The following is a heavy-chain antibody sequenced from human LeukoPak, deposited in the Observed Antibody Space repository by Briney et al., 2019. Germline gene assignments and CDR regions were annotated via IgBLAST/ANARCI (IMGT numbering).Heavy chain of an antibody. D-gene: IGHD6-6*01. CDR2: IYHSGST. CDR3: AREGLAARRGAFDI. J-gene: IGHJ3*02. Sequence: SETLSLTCTVSGYSISSGYYWGWIRQPPGKGLEWIGSIYHSGSTYYNPSLKSRVTISVDTSKNQFSLNLKSVTAADTAIYYCAREGLAARRGAFDIWGQGTVVSVSS. CDR1: GYSISSGYY. V-gene: IGHV4-38-2*02.